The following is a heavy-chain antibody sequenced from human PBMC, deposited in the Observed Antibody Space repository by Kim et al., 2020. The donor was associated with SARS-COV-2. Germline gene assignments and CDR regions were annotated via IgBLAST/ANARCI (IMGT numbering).Heavy chain of an antibody. V-gene: IGHV1-69*04. J-gene: IGHJ5*02. CDR3: ARGDVVVPAAAFDP. Sequence: AQKFQGRVPITADKSTSTAYMELSSLGSEDTAVYYCARGDVVVPAAAFDPWGQGTLVTVSS. D-gene: IGHD2-2*01.